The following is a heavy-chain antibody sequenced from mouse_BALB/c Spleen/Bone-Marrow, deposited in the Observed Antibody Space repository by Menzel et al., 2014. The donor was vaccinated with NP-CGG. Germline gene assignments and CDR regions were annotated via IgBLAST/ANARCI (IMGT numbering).Heavy chain of an antibody. V-gene: IGHV1-7*01. CDR3: ARRAVRYFDY. CDR2: INPSTGYT. J-gene: IGHJ2*01. Sequence: VKLQESGAELAKPGASVKMFCKASGYTFTSYWMHWVKQRPGQGLEWIGYINPSTGYTEYNQKFKDKATLTADKSSSTAYMQLSSLTSEDSAVYYCARRAVRYFDYWGQGTTLTVSS. D-gene: IGHD2-13*01. CDR1: GYTFTSYW.